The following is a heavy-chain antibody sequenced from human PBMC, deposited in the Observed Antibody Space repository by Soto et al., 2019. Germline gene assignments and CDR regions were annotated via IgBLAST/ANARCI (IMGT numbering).Heavy chain of an antibody. CDR3: AKGKISTTTYTSFDS. V-gene: IGHV3-23*01. J-gene: IGHJ5*01. D-gene: IGHD1-26*01. CDR1: GFTFSRFA. CDR2: SSGPGGGT. Sequence: EVQLLESGGGLVHLGGSLRLSCEASGFTFSRFAMSWVRQTPGKGLEWVSTSSGPGGGTYYADYVKGRFTISRENFKGAVHIQMNSLRAEDTAIYYCAKGKISTTTYTSFDSWGRGTLVSVSS.